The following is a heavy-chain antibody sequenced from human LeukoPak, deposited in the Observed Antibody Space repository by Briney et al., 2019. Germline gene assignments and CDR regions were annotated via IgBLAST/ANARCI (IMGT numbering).Heavy chain of an antibody. CDR3: ARDWGYSYGD. CDR1: GFPLRNYA. J-gene: IGHJ4*02. CDR2: IKNDGSST. Sequence: PGGSLRLSCAASGFPLRNYAVNWVRQVPGKGLVWVSRIKNDGSSTTDAESVKGRFTISRDNAKNTLYLQMNSLRAEDTAVYYCARDWGYSYGDWGQGTLVTVSS. D-gene: IGHD5-18*01. V-gene: IGHV3-74*01.